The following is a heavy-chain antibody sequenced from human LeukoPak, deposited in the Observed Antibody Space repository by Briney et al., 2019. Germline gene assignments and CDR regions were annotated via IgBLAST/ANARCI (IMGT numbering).Heavy chain of an antibody. Sequence: GGSLRLSCAASGFTFSSYSMNWVRQAPGKGLEWVSSISSSSSYIYYADSVKGRFTISRDNAKNSLYLQMNSLRIEDTAVYYCARADHRYCSTTGCHADYWGQGTLVTVSS. J-gene: IGHJ4*02. D-gene: IGHD2-2*01. CDR2: ISSSSSYI. CDR3: ARADHRYCSTTGCHADY. V-gene: IGHV3-21*03. CDR1: GFTFSSYS.